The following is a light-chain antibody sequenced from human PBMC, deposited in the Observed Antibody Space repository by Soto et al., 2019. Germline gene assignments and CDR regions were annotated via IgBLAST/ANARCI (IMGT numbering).Light chain of an antibody. CDR1: RSVSSRY. V-gene: IGKV3-20*01. Sequence: DSMLTQSPGTLSLSPGDRATLSCRASRSVSSRYITWYQQKPGQAPRLLIYGASIRATGIPDRFSGSGSGTDFTLTISRLEAEDFAVYYCQQFGDSPPAFTFGQGTKLEI. CDR2: GAS. CDR3: QQFGDSPPAFT. J-gene: IGKJ2*01.